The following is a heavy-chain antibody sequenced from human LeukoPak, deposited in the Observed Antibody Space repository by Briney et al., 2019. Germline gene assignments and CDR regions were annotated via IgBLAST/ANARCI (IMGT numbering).Heavy chain of an antibody. D-gene: IGHD1-1*01. J-gene: IGHJ4*02. Sequence: SETLSLTCTVSGGSISSYYWSWIRQPPGKGLEWIGYIYYTGTTKYNPSLTSRVTISIDTSKNQFSLKLSSVTAADTAVYYCATSVGTTGTTWGQGTLVIVSS. CDR1: GGSISSYY. V-gene: IGHV4-59*08. CDR2: IYYTGTT. CDR3: ATSVGTTGTT.